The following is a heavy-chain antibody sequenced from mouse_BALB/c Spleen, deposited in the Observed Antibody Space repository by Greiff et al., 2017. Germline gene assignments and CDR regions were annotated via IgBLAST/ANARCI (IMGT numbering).Heavy chain of an antibody. V-gene: IGHV2-2*02. D-gene: IGHD1-1*01. CDR1: GFSLTSYG. Sequence: VQLQQSGPGLVQPSQSLSITCTVSGFSLTSYGVHWVRQSPGKGLEWLGVIWSGGSTDYNAAFISRLSISKDNSKSQVFFKMNSLQANDTAIYYCASRYYGSFYWYFDVWGAGTTVTVSS. CDR3: ASRYYGSFYWYFDV. CDR2: IWSGGST. J-gene: IGHJ1*01.